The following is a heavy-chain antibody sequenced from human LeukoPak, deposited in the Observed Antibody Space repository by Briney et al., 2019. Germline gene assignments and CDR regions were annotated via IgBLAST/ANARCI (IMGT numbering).Heavy chain of an antibody. CDR3: AKRSAESSGYFDY. D-gene: IGHD6-19*01. CDR1: GFTFSSYA. Sequence: PGGSLRLSCAASGFTFSSYAMSWVRQAPGKGLEWVSAISGSDGSTYYADSVKGRFTISRDNSKNMLYLQMNSLRAEDTAVYYCAKRSAESSGYFDYWGQGTRVTVSS. J-gene: IGHJ4*02. CDR2: ISGSDGST. V-gene: IGHV3-23*01.